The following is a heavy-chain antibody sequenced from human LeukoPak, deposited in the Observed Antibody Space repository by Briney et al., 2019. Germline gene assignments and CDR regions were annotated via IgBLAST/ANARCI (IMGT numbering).Heavy chain of an antibody. D-gene: IGHD1-14*01. Sequence: GGSLRLSCAASGFTFSSCGFNWVRQAPGKGLEWVSSIGPTGTDRYYADSVRGRFTISRDNAKNSMYLQMDSLRDEDTAVYYCTTETIGRHYDYRGQGTLLTVSS. CDR2: IGPTGTDR. CDR1: GFTFSSCG. J-gene: IGHJ4*02. CDR3: TTETIGRHYDY. V-gene: IGHV3-21*01.